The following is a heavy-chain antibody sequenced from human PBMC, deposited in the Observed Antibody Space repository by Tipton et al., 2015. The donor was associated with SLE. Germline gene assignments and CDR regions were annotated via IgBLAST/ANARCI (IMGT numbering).Heavy chain of an antibody. CDR1: GGSISSHY. CDR3: AREGYDYVWGSYRYRGYFDL. Sequence: TLSLTCTVSGGSISSHYWSWIRQPAGKGLEWIGRIYTSGSTNYNPSLKSRVTISVDTSKNQFSLKLSSVTAADTAVYYCAREGYDYVWGSYRYRGYFDLWGRGTLVTVSS. J-gene: IGHJ2*01. D-gene: IGHD3-16*02. CDR2: IYTSGST. V-gene: IGHV4-4*07.